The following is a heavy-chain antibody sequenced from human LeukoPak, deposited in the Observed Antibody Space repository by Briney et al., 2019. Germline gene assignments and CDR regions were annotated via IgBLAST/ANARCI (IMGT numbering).Heavy chain of an antibody. D-gene: IGHD4-17*01. J-gene: IGHJ3*02. V-gene: IGHV4-34*01. CDR1: GGSLSPYW. CDR2: IKHSGHT. Sequence: SETLSLTCEVYGGSLSPYWWSWIRQPPGKGLEWIGEIKHSGHTNYNPSLKSRVTISVDTSKKQFSLKLSSVTVADTALYFCARRGANDFGDSAGNFAYDIWGQGTMFTASS. CDR3: ARRGANDFGDSAGNFAYDI.